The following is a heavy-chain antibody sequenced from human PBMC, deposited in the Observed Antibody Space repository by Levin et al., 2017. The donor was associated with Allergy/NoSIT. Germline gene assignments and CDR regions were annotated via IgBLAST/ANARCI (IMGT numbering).Heavy chain of an antibody. CDR2: ISAYNGNT. Sequence: ASVKVSCKASGYTFTSYGISWVRQAPGQGLEWMGWISAYNGNTNYAQKLQGRVTMTTDTSTSTAYMELRSLRSDDTAVYYCARAGYCSSTSCYTFDYWGQGTLVTVSS. D-gene: IGHD2-2*03. V-gene: IGHV1-18*01. J-gene: IGHJ4*02. CDR1: GYTFTSYG. CDR3: ARAGYCSSTSCYTFDY.